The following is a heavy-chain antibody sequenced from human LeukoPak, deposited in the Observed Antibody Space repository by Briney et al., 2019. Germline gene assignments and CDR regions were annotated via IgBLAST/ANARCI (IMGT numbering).Heavy chain of an antibody. D-gene: IGHD6-19*01. CDR1: GYTFTSYG. J-gene: IGHJ4*02. CDR3: ARDSSGWFPVDY. Sequence: GASVKVSCKASGYTFTSYGISWGREAPGQGLEWMGLISAYNGNTNYAQKLQGRVTMTTDTSTSTAYMELRSLRSDDTAVYYRARDSSGWFPVDYWGQGTLVAVSS. CDR2: ISAYNGNT. V-gene: IGHV1-18*01.